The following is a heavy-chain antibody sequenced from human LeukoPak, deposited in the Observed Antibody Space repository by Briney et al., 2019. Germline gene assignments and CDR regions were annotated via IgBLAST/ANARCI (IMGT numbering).Heavy chain of an antibody. CDR1: GYTFTSYD. CDR2: MNPNSGNT. D-gene: IGHD3-10*01. V-gene: IGHV1-8*01. CDR3: ARAWYGSAMDV. Sequence: ASVKVSCKASGYTFTSYDINWVRQATGQGLEWMGWMNPNSGNTGYAQKLQGRVTMTTDTSTSTAYMELRSLRSDDTAVYYCARAWYGSAMDVWGKGTTVTISS. J-gene: IGHJ6*04.